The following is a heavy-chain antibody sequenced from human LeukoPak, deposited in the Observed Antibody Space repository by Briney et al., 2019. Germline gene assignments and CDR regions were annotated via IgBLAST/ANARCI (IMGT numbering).Heavy chain of an antibody. CDR2: IYPGDSDT. Sequence: GESLKISCKGSGYSFTSYWIGWVRQMPGKGLEWIGIIYPGDSDTRYSPSFQGQVTISADKSISTAYLQWSSLKASDTAMYYCARWDVDTAMAYYFDYWGQGTLVTVSS. CDR1: GYSFTSYW. CDR3: ARWDVDTAMAYYFDY. D-gene: IGHD5-18*01. V-gene: IGHV5-51*01. J-gene: IGHJ4*02.